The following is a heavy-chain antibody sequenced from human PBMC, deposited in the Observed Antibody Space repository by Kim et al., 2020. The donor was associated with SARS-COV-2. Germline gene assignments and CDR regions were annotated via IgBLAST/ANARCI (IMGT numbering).Heavy chain of an antibody. CDR1: GGSISSYY. J-gene: IGHJ6*02. CDR3: ARNSRGGYYYYYDGMDV. V-gene: IGHV4-59*13. Sequence: SETLSLTCTVSGGSISSYYWSWIRQPPGKGLEWIGYIYYSGSTNYNPSLKSRVTISVDTSKNQFSLKLSSVTAADTAVYYCARNSRGGYYYYYDGMDVWGQGTTVTVSS. CDR2: IYYSGST. D-gene: IGHD3-10*01.